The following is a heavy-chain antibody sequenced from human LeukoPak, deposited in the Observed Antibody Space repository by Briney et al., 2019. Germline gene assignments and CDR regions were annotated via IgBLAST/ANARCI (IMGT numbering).Heavy chain of an antibody. J-gene: IGHJ4*02. CDR3: ARGNPYYGDYVDY. Sequence: SETLSLTCTVSGGSISSSPYYWSWIRQPAGKGLEWIGRIYTSGSTNYNPSLKSRVTMSVDTSKNQFSLKLSSVTAADTAVYYCARGNPYYGDYVDYWGQGTLVTVSS. CDR2: IYTSGST. V-gene: IGHV4-61*02. CDR1: GGSISSSPYY. D-gene: IGHD4-17*01.